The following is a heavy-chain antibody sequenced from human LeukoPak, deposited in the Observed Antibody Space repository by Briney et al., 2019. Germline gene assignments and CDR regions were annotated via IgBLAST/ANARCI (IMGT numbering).Heavy chain of an antibody. CDR3: AKEGRSGWQEFWD. Sequence: GGSLRLSCAASGFTFSSYSMNWVRQAPGKGLEWVSSISSSSSYIYYADSVKGRFTISRDNAKNSLYLQMNSLRAEDTAVYYCAKEGRSGWQEFWDWGQRTLVTVSS. V-gene: IGHV3-21*04. D-gene: IGHD6-19*01. J-gene: IGHJ4*02. CDR1: GFTFSSYS. CDR2: ISSSSSYI.